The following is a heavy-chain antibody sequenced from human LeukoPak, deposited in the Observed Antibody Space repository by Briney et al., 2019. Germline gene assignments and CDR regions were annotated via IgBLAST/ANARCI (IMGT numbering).Heavy chain of an antibody. V-gene: IGHV3-33*06. CDR2: IWYDGGNK. CDR1: GFTFSSYG. CDR3: AKEPYDSSGYYFFSTDY. D-gene: IGHD3-22*01. Sequence: GGSLRLSCAASGFTFSSYGMHWVRQAPGKGLEWVAVIWYDGGNKYYADSVKGRFTISRDNSKNTLYLQMNSLRAEDTAVYYCAKEPYDSSGYYFFSTDYWGQGTLVTVSS. J-gene: IGHJ4*02.